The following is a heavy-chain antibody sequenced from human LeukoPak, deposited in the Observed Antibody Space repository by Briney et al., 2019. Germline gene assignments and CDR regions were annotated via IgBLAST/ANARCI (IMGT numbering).Heavy chain of an antibody. CDR1: GFTFSSYA. J-gene: IGHJ4*01. V-gene: IGHV3-30-3*01. CDR3: ARDDYCSGGSSYKGIY. Sequence: PGGSLRLSCAASGFTFSSYAMQWVRQARGRGLEWVAVISYGGSNKYYADSVKGRCTISRDNSKNTVYLQMNSLRAENPAVYYTARDDYCSGGSSYKGIYWGHGTLVTASS. D-gene: IGHD2-15*01. CDR2: ISYGGSNK.